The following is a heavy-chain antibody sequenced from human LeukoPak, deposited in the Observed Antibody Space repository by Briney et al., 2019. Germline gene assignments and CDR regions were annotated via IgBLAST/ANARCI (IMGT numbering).Heavy chain of an antibody. CDR1: GFTFSSYA. J-gene: IGHJ4*02. Sequence: GGSLRLSCAAPGFTFSSYAMHWVRQAPGKGLVWVSRISTDGSTTGYADSVKGRFTISRDNAKNTLYLQMNSLRAEDTAVYYCATQFKDSYWGQGTLVTVSS. CDR2: ISTDGSTT. V-gene: IGHV3-74*01. CDR3: ATQFKDSY.